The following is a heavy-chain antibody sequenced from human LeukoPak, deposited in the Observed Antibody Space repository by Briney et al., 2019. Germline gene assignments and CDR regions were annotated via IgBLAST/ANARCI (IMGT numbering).Heavy chain of an antibody. V-gene: IGHV3-30-3*01. Sequence: PGRSLRLSCAASGFTFSSYAMHWVRQAPGKGLEWVAVISYDGSNKYYADSVKGRFTISRDNSKNTLYLQMNSLRAEDTAVYYCARAVTYYDILTGYWGQGTLVTVPS. CDR2: ISYDGSNK. CDR1: GFTFSSYA. D-gene: IGHD3-9*01. CDR3: ARAVTYYDILTGY. J-gene: IGHJ4*02.